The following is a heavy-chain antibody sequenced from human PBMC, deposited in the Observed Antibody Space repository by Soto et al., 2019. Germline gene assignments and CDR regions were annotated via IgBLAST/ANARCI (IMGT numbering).Heavy chain of an antibody. CDR3: ARHFNIGSSRDNYYYMDV. V-gene: IGHV4-34*01. D-gene: IGHD2-15*01. J-gene: IGHJ6*03. CDR1: GGSFSGYF. Sequence: PSETLSLTCAVYGGSFSGYFWSWIRQSPGKGLEWIGEINHSGSTNYIPSLKSRVTISIDTSKNQFSLKLSSVTAADTAVYYCARHFNIGSSRDNYYYMDVWGKGTTITVSS. CDR2: INHSGST.